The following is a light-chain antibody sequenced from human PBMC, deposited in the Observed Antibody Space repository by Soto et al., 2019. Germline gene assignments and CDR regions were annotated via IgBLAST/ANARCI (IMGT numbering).Light chain of an antibody. CDR3: QQRSNWPPGGT. Sequence: EVVLTQSPATLSLYPGERATLSCRASQSVSSYLAWYQQKPGQAPRLLIYDASNRATGIPARFSGSGSGTDFTLTISSLEPEDFAVYYCQQRSNWPPGGTFGQGTKVAIK. J-gene: IGKJ1*01. CDR1: QSVSSY. V-gene: IGKV3-11*01. CDR2: DAS.